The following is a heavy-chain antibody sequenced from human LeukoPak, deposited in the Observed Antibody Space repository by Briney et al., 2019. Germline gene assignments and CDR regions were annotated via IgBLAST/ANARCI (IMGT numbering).Heavy chain of an antibody. D-gene: IGHD3-10*01. CDR3: ASRYYGSGSYYSFDY. CDR1: GYTFTSYY. Sequence: ASVKVSCKASGYTFTSYYMHWVRQAPGQGLEWMGIINPSGGSTSYAQKFQGRVTITADESTSTAYMELSSLRSEDTAVYYCASRYYGSGSYYSFDYWGQGTLVTVSS. V-gene: IGHV1-46*01. J-gene: IGHJ4*02. CDR2: INPSGGST.